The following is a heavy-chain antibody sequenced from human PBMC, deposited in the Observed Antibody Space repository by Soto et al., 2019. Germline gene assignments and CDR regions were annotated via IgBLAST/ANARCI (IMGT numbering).Heavy chain of an antibody. V-gene: IGHV4-39*01. CDR2: IYYSGST. CDR3: ARHAGMMVRGVYYYYYYMDV. Sequence: SETLSLTCTVSGGSISSSSYYWGWIRQPPGKGLEWIGSIYYSGSTYYNPSLKSRVTISVDTSKNQFSLKLSSVTAADTAVYYCARHAGMMVRGVYYYYYYMDVWGKGTTVTVS. J-gene: IGHJ6*03. CDR1: GGSISSSSYY. D-gene: IGHD3-10*01.